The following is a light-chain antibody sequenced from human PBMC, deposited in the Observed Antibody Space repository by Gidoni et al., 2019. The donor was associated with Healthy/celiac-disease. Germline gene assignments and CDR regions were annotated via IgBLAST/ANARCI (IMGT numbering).Light chain of an antibody. CDR3: QQYNTWPPWT. V-gene: IGKV3-15*01. CDR2: GAS. Sequence: EIVITQSPATLSASPGERATLSCRASQSVSSNLACYLQKPGQAPTLLIYGASTSATGIPARFSGSGSGTEFTLPIISLQSADFAVYYCQQYNTWPPWTFXXXTKVEIK. CDR1: QSVSSN. J-gene: IGKJ1*01.